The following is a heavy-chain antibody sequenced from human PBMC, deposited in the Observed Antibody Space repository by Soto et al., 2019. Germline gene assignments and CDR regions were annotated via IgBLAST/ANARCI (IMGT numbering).Heavy chain of an antibody. CDR1: GGSISSSSYY. CDR3: ATYSSGWLRDDY. CDR2: IYYSGST. D-gene: IGHD6-19*01. Sequence: QLQLQESGPGLVKPSETLSLTCTVSGGSISSSSYYWGWIRQPPGKGLEWIGSIYYSGSTYYNPSLKSRVTISVDTSKNQFSLKLSSLTAADTAVYYCATYSSGWLRDDYWGQGTLVTVSS. J-gene: IGHJ4*02. V-gene: IGHV4-39*01.